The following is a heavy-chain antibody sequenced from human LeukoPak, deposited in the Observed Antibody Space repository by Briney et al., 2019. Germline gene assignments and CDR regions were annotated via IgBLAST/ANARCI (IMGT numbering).Heavy chain of an antibody. CDR1: GFTFSSYA. CDR3: AKYFASGSYYKLPH. D-gene: IGHD3-10*01. Sequence: GGSLRLSCAASGFTFSSYAMSWVRQAPGKGLEWVSTISGSGAYTYYADSEKGRFTISRDNSKNTLYLQMNSLRAEDTAVYYCAKYFASGSYYKLPHWGQGTLVTVSS. V-gene: IGHV3-23*01. J-gene: IGHJ1*01. CDR2: ISGSGAYT.